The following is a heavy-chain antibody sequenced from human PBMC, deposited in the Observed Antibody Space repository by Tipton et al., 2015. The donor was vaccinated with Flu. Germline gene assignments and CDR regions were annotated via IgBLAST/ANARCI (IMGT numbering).Heavy chain of an antibody. J-gene: IGHJ2*01. Sequence: TLSLTCGVSGGSFSDFNWGWIRQSPGKGLEWIGEIHHRGNTNYQSSLNSRVSISVDTSKNEVSLRLNSLTAADTAIYFCVRLPRYSSGWGRYFDLWGRGTLVTVSS. CDR2: IHHRGNT. V-gene: IGHV4-34*01. CDR1: GGSFSDFN. CDR3: VRLPRYSSGWGRYFDL. D-gene: IGHD6-19*01.